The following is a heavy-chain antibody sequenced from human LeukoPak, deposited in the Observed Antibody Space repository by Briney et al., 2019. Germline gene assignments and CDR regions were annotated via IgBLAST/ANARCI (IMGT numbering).Heavy chain of an antibody. V-gene: IGHV3-48*03. Sequence: PGGSLRLSCEASGFTFSSYEMNWVRQAPGKGPEWVSCISSSGKTIYYADSTKGRFTVSRDNAKNSLYLQMNSLRAEDTAVYYCATTSIAAAVPGCFDYWGQGTLVTVFS. CDR2: ISSSGKTI. CDR1: GFTFSSYE. CDR3: ATTSIAAAVPGCFDY. D-gene: IGHD6-13*01. J-gene: IGHJ4*02.